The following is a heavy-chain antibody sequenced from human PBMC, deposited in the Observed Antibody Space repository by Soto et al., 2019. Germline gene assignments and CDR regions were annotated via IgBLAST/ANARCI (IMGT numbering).Heavy chain of an antibody. J-gene: IGHJ6*02. D-gene: IGHD3-9*01. CDR1: GFTFSSYW. CDR3: ARDYDDILTGYIGASYGMDV. V-gene: IGHV3-7*05. Sequence: PGGSLRLSCAASGFTFSSYWMSWVRQAPGKGLEWVANIKQDGSEKYYVDSVKGRFTISRDNAKNSLYLQMNSLRAEDTAVYYCARDYDDILTGYIGASYGMDVWGQGTTVTVSS. CDR2: IKQDGSEK.